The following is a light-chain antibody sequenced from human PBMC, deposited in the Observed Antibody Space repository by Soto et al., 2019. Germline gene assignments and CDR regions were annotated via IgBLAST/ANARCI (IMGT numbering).Light chain of an antibody. J-gene: IGKJ3*01. V-gene: IGKV3-20*01. CDR3: QQYGSSPPFT. CDR2: GAS. Sequence: IVLTQSPGTLSLTPGERATLSCRASQSVSSSYLAWYQQKPGQAPRLLIYGASSRATGNPDRFSGSGSGIDFTLTISRLEPEDSAVYYCQQYGSSPPFTFGPGTRVDIK. CDR1: QSVSSSY.